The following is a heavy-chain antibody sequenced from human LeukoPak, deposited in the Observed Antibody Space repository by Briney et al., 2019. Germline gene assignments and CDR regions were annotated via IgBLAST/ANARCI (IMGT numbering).Heavy chain of an antibody. J-gene: IGHJ5*02. V-gene: IGHV4-59*01. CDR3: ARVTVVPAGVYGVGWFDT. CDR1: GGSISSYY. CDR2: IYYSGST. D-gene: IGHD2-2*01. Sequence: PSETLSLTCTVSGGSISSYYWSWIRQPPGEGLWWIGYIYYSGSTNYNPSLKSRVTISVDTSKTQFSLKLSSVTAADTAVYYCARVTVVPAGVYGVGWFDTWARGPWSPSPQ.